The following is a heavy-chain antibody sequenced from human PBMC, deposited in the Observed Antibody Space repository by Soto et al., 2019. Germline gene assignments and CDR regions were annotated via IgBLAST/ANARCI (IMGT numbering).Heavy chain of an antibody. CDR2: ISYDGAYQ. Sequence: PGGSLRLSCAASGFTFSSSAMHWVRQAPGKGLEWVAVISYDGAYQDYADSVKGRFTISKAISKNTLYLQMDSLRPADTAVYYCARDPLIGWTDNYYYGMAVWGLGTTVTVSS. J-gene: IGHJ6*02. CDR3: ARDPLIGWTDNYYYGMAV. D-gene: IGHD1-1*01. CDR1: GFTFSSSA. V-gene: IGHV3-30-3*01.